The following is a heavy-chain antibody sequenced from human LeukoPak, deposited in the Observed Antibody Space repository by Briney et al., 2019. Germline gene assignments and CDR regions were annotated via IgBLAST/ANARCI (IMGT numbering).Heavy chain of an antibody. CDR3: ARLGYRSGGSCPNWFDP. CDR2: ISSSGSTI. CDR1: GFAFSSYE. V-gene: IGHV3-48*03. J-gene: IGHJ5*02. Sequence: GGSLRLSCAASGFAFSSYEMNWVRQAPGKGLEWVSYISSSGSTIYYADSVKGRFTISRDNAKNSLYLQMNSLRAEDTAVYYCARLGYRSGGSCPNWFDPWGQGTLVTVSS. D-gene: IGHD2-15*01.